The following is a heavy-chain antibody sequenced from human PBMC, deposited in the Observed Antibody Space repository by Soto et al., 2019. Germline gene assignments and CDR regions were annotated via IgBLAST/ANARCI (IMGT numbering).Heavy chain of an antibody. J-gene: IGHJ4*02. D-gene: IGHD2-21*02. CDR2: ISGSGGST. CDR3: AKDSLAYCGGDCYFHFGY. CDR1: GFTFSNYA. V-gene: IGHV3-23*01. Sequence: GGSLRLSCAASGFTFSNYAVTWVRQAPGKGLEWVSTISGSGGSTYYADSVKGRFTISRDNSKNTLYLQMNSLRAEDTAVYYCAKDSLAYCGGDCYFHFGYWGQGTLVTVSS.